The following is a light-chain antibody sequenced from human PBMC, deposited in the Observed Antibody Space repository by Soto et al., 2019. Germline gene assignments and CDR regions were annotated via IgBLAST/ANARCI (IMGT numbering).Light chain of an antibody. J-gene: IGKJ5*01. Sequence: EIVMTQSPATLSASPGERATLSCRASQSVNSNLGWYQQKPGQAPRLLIYGASTRATGISARFSGSGSGTEFTLTISSLQSEDSAVYYCQQYNNWPPFTFGQGTRLEIK. CDR3: QQYNNWPPFT. CDR2: GAS. CDR1: QSVNSN. V-gene: IGKV3-15*01.